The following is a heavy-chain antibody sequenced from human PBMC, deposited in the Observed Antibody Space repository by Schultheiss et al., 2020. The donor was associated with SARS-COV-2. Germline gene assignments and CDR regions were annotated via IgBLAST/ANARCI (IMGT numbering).Heavy chain of an antibody. Sequence: SETLSLTCTVSGGSISSGGYYWSWIRQHPGKGLEWIGYIYYSGSTNYNPSLKSRVTISVDTSKNQFSLKLSSVTAAETAVYYCARVNAGRAFDYWGQGTLVTVSS. J-gene: IGHJ4*02. CDR3: ARVNAGRAFDY. D-gene: IGHD2-8*01. V-gene: IGHV4-61*08. CDR1: GGSISSGGYY. CDR2: IYYSGST.